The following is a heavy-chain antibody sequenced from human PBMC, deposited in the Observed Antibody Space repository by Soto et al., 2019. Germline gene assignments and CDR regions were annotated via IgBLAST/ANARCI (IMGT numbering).Heavy chain of an antibody. Sequence: SETLSLTCTVSGGSISSYYWSWIRQPPGKGLEWIGYIYYSGSTNYNPSLKSRVTISVDTSKNQFSLKLSSVTAADTAVYYCARGRAHGGAFDIWGQGTMVTVSS. D-gene: IGHD4-17*01. CDR2: IYYSGST. J-gene: IGHJ3*02. V-gene: IGHV4-59*01. CDR3: ARGRAHGGAFDI. CDR1: GGSISSYY.